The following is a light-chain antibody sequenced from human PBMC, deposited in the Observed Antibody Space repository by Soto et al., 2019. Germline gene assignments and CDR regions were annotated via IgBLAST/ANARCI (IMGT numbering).Light chain of an antibody. J-gene: IGKJ4*01. Sequence: EILLTQSPGTLSLSPGERATLSCGASQSISSYYLAWYKQKPGQAPRLLIYDASSRATAIPDSFSGSGSGTDFTLTISRLEPEDSAVYYCQQYGSPLTFGGGTKVDIK. CDR1: QSISSYY. CDR3: QQYGSPLT. V-gene: IGKV3-20*01. CDR2: DAS.